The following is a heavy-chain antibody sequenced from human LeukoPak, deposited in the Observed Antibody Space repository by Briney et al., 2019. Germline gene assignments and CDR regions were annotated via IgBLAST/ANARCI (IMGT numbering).Heavy chain of an antibody. CDR3: ARQLGYCISSSCQATTGFDP. CDR2: FYYSGST. CDR1: GVSITSNNHY. J-gene: IGHJ5*02. V-gene: IGHV4-39*01. Sequence: PSETLSLTCSVSGVSITSNNHYCGWIRQPPGQGLEWIGSFYYSGSTSYNSSLKSRVIISVDTAKNHVSLKLSSVTAADTAVYYCARQLGYCISSSCQATTGFDPWGQGTLVTVSS. D-gene: IGHD2-15*01.